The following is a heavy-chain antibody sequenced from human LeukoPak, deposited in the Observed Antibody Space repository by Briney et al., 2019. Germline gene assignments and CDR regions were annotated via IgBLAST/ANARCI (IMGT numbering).Heavy chain of an antibody. CDR2: ISYDGSNK. CDR3: ARPAVQLWLPDAFDI. V-gene: IGHV3-30*01. CDR1: GFTFSSYA. D-gene: IGHD5-18*01. J-gene: IGHJ3*02. Sequence: GRSLRLSCAASGFTFSSYAMHWVRQAPGKGLEWVAVISYDGSNKYYADSVKGRFTISRDNSKNTLYLQMNSLRAEDTAVYYRARPAVQLWLPDAFDIWGQGTMVTVSS.